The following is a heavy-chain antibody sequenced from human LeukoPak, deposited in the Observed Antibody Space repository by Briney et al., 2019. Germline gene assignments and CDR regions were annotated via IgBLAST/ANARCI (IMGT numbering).Heavy chain of an antibody. CDR1: GFTFSSYA. CDR3: AKEDFWSDYRKGYMDV. V-gene: IGHV3-23*01. Sequence: GGSLRLSRAASGFTFSSYAISWVRQAPGKGLEWVSAISGSGGSTYYADSVKGRFTISGDNSKNTLYLQMNSLRAEDTAVYYCAKEDFWSDYRKGYMDVWGKGTTVTVSS. CDR2: ISGSGGST. D-gene: IGHD3-3*01. J-gene: IGHJ6*03.